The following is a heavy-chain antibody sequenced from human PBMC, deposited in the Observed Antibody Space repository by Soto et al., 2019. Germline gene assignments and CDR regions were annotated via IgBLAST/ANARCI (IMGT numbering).Heavy chain of an antibody. J-gene: IGHJ4*02. CDR1: GGTFSSYA. CDR3: ASRSPLGVSFDY. Sequence: SVKVSCKASGGTFSSYAISWVRQAPGQGLEWMGGIIPIFGTANYAQKFQGRVTITADESTSTAYMELSSLRSEDTAVYYCASRSPLGVSFDYWGQGTLVTVSS. CDR2: IIPIFGTA. V-gene: IGHV1-69*13.